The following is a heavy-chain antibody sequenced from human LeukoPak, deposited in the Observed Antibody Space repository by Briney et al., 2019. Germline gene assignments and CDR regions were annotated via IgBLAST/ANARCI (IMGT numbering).Heavy chain of an antibody. CDR2: IIPIFGTA. D-gene: IGHD3-22*01. CDR3: ARDMDYYDSRFFDY. CDR1: GGTFSSYA. J-gene: IGHJ4*02. Sequence: ASVGVSCKASGGTFSSYAISWVRQAPGQGLEWMGRIIPIFGTANYAQKFQGRVTITTDESTSTAYMELSSLRSEDTAVYYCARDMDYYDSRFFDYWGQGTLVTVSS. V-gene: IGHV1-69*05.